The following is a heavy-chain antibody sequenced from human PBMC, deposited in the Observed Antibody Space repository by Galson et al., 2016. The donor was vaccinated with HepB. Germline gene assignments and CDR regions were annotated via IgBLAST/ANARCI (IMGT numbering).Heavy chain of an antibody. V-gene: IGHV3-33*01. CDR2: IWYDGSDQ. CDR3: ATSILAAGIFSD. CDR1: GFSFSTHG. Sequence: SLRLSCAASGFSFSTHGMNWVRQAPGRGLEWVAVIWYDGSDQYYADSVKGRFTISRDNSKSILYLQMNSLRAEDTAVYYCATSILAAGIFSDWGQGTLVTVS. D-gene: IGHD6-13*01. J-gene: IGHJ1*01.